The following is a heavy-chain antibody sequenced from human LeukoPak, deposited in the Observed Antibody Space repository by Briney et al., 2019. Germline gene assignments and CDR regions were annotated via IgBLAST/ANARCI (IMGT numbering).Heavy chain of an antibody. CDR3: TRHDCYYDSSGYYYGCWFDP. V-gene: IGHV3-73*01. CDR2: IRSKANSYAT. Sequence: GGSLRLSCAASGFTFSGSAMHWVRQASGKGLEWVGRIRSKANSYATAYAASVKGRFTISRDDSKNTAYLQMNSLKTEDTAVYYCTRHDCYYDSSGYYYGCWFDPWGQGTLVTVSS. CDR1: GFTFSGSA. D-gene: IGHD3-22*01. J-gene: IGHJ5*02.